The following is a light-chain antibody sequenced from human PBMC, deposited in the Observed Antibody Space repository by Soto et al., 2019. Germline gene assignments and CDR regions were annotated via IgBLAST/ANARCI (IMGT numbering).Light chain of an antibody. CDR2: AAS. V-gene: IGKV1-39*01. CDR1: QSISSY. CDR3: QQSYSTPMT. Sequence: DIPMTQSPSSLSASVGDRVTITCRARQSISSYLNWYQQKPGKAPKLLIYAASSLQSGVPSRFRSSGSGTDFTLTISSLQPEDFANYYGQQSYSTPMTCGPGTKVDIK. J-gene: IGKJ3*01.